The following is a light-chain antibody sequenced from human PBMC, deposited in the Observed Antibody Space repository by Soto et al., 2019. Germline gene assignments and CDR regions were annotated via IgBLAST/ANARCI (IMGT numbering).Light chain of an antibody. CDR2: VNSDGSH. V-gene: IGLV4-69*01. CDR1: SEHSTYA. Sequence: QLVLTQSPSASASLGASVKLTCTLSSEHSTYAITWHQQQPEKGPRYLMKVNSDGSHIKGDGIPDRFSGSSSGAERYLTISSLQSEDESDYYCQTWGTGIVVFGGGTKLTVL. J-gene: IGLJ3*02. CDR3: QTWGTGIVV.